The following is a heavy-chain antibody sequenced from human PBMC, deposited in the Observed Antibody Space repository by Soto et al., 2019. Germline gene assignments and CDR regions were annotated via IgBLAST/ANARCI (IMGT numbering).Heavy chain of an antibody. Sequence: EVQLVESGGGLVKPGGSLRLSCAASGFTFSNAWMNWVRQAPGKGLEWVGRIKSKTDGGTTDYAAPVKGRFTISRDDSKNTLYLQMNSLKTEDTAVYYCEGLPYGDYETLSDYWGQGTLVTVSS. V-gene: IGHV3-15*07. CDR1: GFTFSNAW. CDR2: IKSKTDGGTT. J-gene: IGHJ4*02. D-gene: IGHD4-17*01. CDR3: EGLPYGDYETLSDY.